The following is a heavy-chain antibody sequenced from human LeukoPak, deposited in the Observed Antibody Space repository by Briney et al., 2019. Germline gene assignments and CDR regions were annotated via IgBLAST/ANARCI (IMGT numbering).Heavy chain of an antibody. Sequence: SETLSLTCTVSGVSISSSNSYWGWIRQPPGKGLEWIGSIYYSGNTYYNASLKSQVSISIDTSKNQFSLRLTSVTAADTAVYYCAGQQAYYYDSSGYYRYWFDPWGQGTLVTVSS. CDR3: AGQQAYYYDSSGYYRYWFDP. V-gene: IGHV4-39*07. CDR1: GVSISSSNSY. D-gene: IGHD3-22*01. J-gene: IGHJ5*02. CDR2: IYYSGNT.